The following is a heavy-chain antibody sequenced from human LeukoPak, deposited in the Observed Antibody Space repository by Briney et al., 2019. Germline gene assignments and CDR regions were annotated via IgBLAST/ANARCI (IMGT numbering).Heavy chain of an antibody. V-gene: IGHV4-61*08. Sequence: SETLSLTCTVSGGSISDSDYYWSWIRQPPGKGLEWLGNIYYTGSASYNPSLKSRVTISVDTSKNQFSLKLSSVTAADTAVYYCARVEGGCRSGNWFDPWGQGTLVTVSS. CDR1: GGSISDSDYY. J-gene: IGHJ5*02. CDR3: ARVEGGCRSGNWFDP. CDR2: IYYTGSA. D-gene: IGHD2-15*01.